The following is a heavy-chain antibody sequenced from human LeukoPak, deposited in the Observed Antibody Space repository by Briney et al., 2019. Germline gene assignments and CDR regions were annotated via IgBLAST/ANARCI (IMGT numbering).Heavy chain of an antibody. CDR1: GGSISAYY. V-gene: IGHV4-59*01. J-gene: IGHJ4*02. CDR3: AREEMASGYYFDY. Sequence: SETLSLTCTVSGGSISAYYWSWIRQPPGKGLEWIGYIYYSGTTNYNPSLKSRVTISVDTSKNQFYLRLSFVTAADTAVYYCAREEMASGYYFDYWGQGTLVTVSS. D-gene: IGHD5-24*01. CDR2: IYYSGTT.